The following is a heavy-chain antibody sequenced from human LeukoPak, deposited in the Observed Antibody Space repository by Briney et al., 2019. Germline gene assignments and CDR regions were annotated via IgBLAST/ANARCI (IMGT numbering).Heavy chain of an antibody. Sequence: ASVKVSCKASGYTFTSYYMHWVRQAPGQGLEWMGIINPSGGSTSYAQKFQGRVTMTRDTSTSTVYMELSSLRSEDTAVYYCARDSHTIFGVVTLGPSRYYYYMDVWGKGTTVTVSS. CDR2: INPSGGST. D-gene: IGHD3-3*01. CDR3: ARDSHTIFGVVTLGPSRYYYYMDV. J-gene: IGHJ6*03. CDR1: GYTFTSYY. V-gene: IGHV1-46*01.